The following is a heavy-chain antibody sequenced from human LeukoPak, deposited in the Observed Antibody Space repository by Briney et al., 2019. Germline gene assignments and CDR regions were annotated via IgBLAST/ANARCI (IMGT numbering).Heavy chain of an antibody. J-gene: IGHJ4*02. D-gene: IGHD3-10*01. CDR2: INPNSGGT. CDR1: GYTFTGYY. Sequence: GASVKVSCKASGYTFTGYYMHWVRQAPGQGLEWMGWINPNSGGTNYAQKFQGRVTMTRDTSISTAYMELSRLRSDDTAVYYCARGDRYGSGRLAQTGGADYWGQGTLVTVSS. CDR3: ARGDRYGSGRLAQTGGADY. V-gene: IGHV1-2*02.